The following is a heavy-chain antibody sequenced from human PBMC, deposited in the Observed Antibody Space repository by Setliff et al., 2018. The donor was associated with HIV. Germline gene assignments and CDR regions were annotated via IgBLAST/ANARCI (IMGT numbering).Heavy chain of an antibody. Sequence: PGGSLRLSCAASGFTFDDYAMHWVRQAPGKGLEWVSGISWNSGSIGYADSVKGRFTISRDNAKNSLYLQMNSLRAEDTALYYCAKNEKAVAGRFDYWGQGTLVTVSS. CDR3: AKNEKAVAGRFDY. V-gene: IGHV3-9*01. J-gene: IGHJ4*02. CDR1: GFTFDDYA. CDR2: ISWNSGSI. D-gene: IGHD6-19*01.